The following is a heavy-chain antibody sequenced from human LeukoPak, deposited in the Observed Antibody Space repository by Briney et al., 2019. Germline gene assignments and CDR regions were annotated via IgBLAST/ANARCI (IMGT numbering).Heavy chain of an antibody. CDR1: GGSLSGYS. Sequence: SETLSLTCTVSGGSLSGYSWIWIRQPAGKGREWIGHIYTSGTTKYNPSLKSRVTMSVDTSKNQFSLKVTSVTAADTAVYYCARELGMGWFDPWGQRTLVTVSS. D-gene: IGHD3-16*01. J-gene: IGHJ5*02. CDR2: IYTSGTT. V-gene: IGHV4-4*07. CDR3: ARELGMGWFDP.